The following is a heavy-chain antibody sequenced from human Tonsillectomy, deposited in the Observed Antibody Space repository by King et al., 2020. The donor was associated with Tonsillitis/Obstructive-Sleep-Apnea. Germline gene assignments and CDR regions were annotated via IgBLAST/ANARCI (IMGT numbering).Heavy chain of an antibody. CDR2: IYYSGST. J-gene: IGHJ5*02. CDR3: ARRRGYYTWFDP. D-gene: IGHD3-3*01. Sequence: QLQESGPGLVKPSETLSLTCTVSGGSISSYYWSWIRQPPGKGLEWIGYIYYSGSTNYNPSLKSRVTISIDTSKNQFSLKLSSVTVADTAVYYCARRRGYYTWFDPWGQGTLVTVSS. CDR1: GGSISSYY. V-gene: IGHV4-59*08.